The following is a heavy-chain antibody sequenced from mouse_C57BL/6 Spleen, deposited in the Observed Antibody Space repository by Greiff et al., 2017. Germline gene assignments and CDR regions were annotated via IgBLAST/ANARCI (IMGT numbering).Heavy chain of an antibody. J-gene: IGHJ4*01. V-gene: IGHV1-52*01. CDR3: ATITTVVASCAMDY. CDR2: IDPSDSET. Sequence: QVQLQQPGAELVRPGSSVKLSCKASGYTFTSYWMHWVKQRPIQGLEWIGNIDPSDSETHYNQKFKDKATLTVAKSSSTAYMQLSSLTSEDSAVYFCATITTVVASCAMDYWGQGTSVTVSS. D-gene: IGHD1-1*01. CDR1: GYTFTSYW.